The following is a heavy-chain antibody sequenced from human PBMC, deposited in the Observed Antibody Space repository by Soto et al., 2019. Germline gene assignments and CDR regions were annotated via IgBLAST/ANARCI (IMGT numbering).Heavy chain of an antibody. CDR1: GYTFTSYA. J-gene: IGHJ4*02. D-gene: IGHD5-18*01. Sequence: ASVKVSCKASGYTFTSYAMHWVRQAPGQRLEWMGWINAGNGNTKYSQKFQGRVTITRDTSASTAYMELSSLRSEDTAVYYCAIPMGYSYGTGYFDYWGQGTLVTVSS. V-gene: IGHV1-3*01. CDR2: INAGNGNT. CDR3: AIPMGYSYGTGYFDY.